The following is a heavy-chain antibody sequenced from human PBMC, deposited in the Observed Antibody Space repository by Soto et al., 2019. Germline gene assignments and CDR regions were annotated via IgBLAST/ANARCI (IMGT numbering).Heavy chain of an antibody. CDR3: ARDRASYYGMDV. J-gene: IGHJ6*02. CDR1: WFTVSSNY. CDR2: IYSGGST. Sequence: GGSLRLSCASSWFTVSSNYMSWVRQAPGKGLEWVSVIYSGGSTYYADSVKGRFTISRDNSKNTLYLQMNSLRAEDTAVYYCARDRASYYGMDVWGQGTTVTVSS. V-gene: IGHV3-53*01. D-gene: IGHD3-10*01.